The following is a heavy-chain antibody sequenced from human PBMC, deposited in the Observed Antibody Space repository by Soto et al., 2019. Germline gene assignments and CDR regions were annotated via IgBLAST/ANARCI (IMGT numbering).Heavy chain of an antibody. J-gene: IGHJ4*02. CDR2: ISGSGTTI. Sequence: EVHLVESGGGLVQPGGSLRLSCAAYGFIFSSYAINWVRQAPGKGLEWVSYISGSGTTIYYADSVKGRFTISRDYAKSSLYLQMNSLRAEDTAMYYCASFSRMADGYYWGQGTLVTVSS. CDR1: GFIFSSYA. V-gene: IGHV3-48*01. D-gene: IGHD3-22*01. CDR3: ASFSRMADGYY.